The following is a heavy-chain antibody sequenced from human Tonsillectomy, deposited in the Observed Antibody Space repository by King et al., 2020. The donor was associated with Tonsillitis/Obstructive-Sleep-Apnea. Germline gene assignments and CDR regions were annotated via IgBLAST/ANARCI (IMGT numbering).Heavy chain of an antibody. V-gene: IGHV3-11*01. CDR3: ARDRYHDFLSGSLHGGWGLDV. CDR1: GFSFTDYY. Sequence: VQLVESGGGLVRPGGSLRLACAASGFSFTDYYMTWIRQAPGRGLEWISYISNGDPTTYYADSVKGRFTISRDNAKKSVFLQMNSLRAEDTAVYYCARDRYHDFLSGSLHGGWGLDVWGQGTTVTVSS. D-gene: IGHD3-3*01. CDR2: ISNGDPTT. J-gene: IGHJ6*02.